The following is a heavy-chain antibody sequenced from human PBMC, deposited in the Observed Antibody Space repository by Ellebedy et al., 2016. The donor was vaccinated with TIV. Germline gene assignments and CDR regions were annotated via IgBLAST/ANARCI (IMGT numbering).Heavy chain of an antibody. CDR1: GYNFGGYY. CDR3: ANEMSKGGESDYGY. Sequence: AASVKVSCKASGYNFGGYYIHWVRQAPAQGLEWMGWINTNTGDTDYAQKFQAGVTMTRDTSLSTVYVELRRLTTDDTAIYYCANEMSKGGESDYGYWGQGSLVTVSA. D-gene: IGHD4-17*01. V-gene: IGHV1-2*02. J-gene: IGHJ4*02. CDR2: INTNTGDT.